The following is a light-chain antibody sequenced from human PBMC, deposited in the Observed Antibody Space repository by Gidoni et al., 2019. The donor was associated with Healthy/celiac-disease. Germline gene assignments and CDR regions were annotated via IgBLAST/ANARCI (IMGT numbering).Light chain of an antibody. CDR2: QDT. CDR1: KLGDKY. CDR3: QAWDNSTVV. Sequence: SYELTPPPSVSVSPGQTASITCSGDKLGDKYASWYQLKAGQSPVLVIYQDTKRPSGIPERFSGSNSGNTATLTISGTQAMDEADYYCQAWDNSTVVFGGGTKLTVL. J-gene: IGLJ2*01. V-gene: IGLV3-1*01.